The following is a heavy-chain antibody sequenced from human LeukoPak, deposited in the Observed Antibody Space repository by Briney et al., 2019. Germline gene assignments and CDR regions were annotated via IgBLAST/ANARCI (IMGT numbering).Heavy chain of an antibody. J-gene: IGHJ4*02. CDR2: ISYDGSNK. Sequence: PGGSLRLSCAASGFTFSSYAMHWVRQAPGKGLEWVAVISYDGSNKYYADSVKGRFTISRDNSKNTLYLQMNSLGAEDTAVYYCARGMIVVARDYWGQGTLVTVSS. CDR3: ARGMIVVARDY. V-gene: IGHV3-30*04. D-gene: IGHD3-22*01. CDR1: GFTFSSYA.